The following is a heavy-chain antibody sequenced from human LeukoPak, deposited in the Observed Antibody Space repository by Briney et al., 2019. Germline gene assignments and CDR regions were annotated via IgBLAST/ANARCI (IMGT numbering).Heavy chain of an antibody. J-gene: IGHJ6*02. D-gene: IGHD6-19*01. V-gene: IGHV1-18*01. CDR3: ARAPSSFIAVAGYYYYYGMDV. CDR1: GGTFSSYA. Sequence: ASVKVSCKASGGTFSSYAFSWVRQTPGQGLEWMGWISAYNGNTNYAQKLQGRVTMTTDTSTSTAYMELRSLRSDDTAVYYCARAPSSFIAVAGYYYYYGMDVWGQGTTVTVSS. CDR2: ISAYNGNT.